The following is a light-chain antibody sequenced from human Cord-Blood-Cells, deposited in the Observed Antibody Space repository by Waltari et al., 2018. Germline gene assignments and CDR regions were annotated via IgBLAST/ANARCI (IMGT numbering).Light chain of an antibody. CDR2: EGS. V-gene: IGLV2-23*01. CDR1: SSDVGSYNL. J-gene: IGLJ3*02. CDR3: CSYAGSRV. Sequence: QSALTQPASVSGSPGQSITISCTGTSSDVGSYNLVSWYQQHPGKAPKLMIYEGSKRPSGVSNRFSCSKSGNPASLTVAGLQAEDEADYYCCSYAGSRVFGGGTKLTVL.